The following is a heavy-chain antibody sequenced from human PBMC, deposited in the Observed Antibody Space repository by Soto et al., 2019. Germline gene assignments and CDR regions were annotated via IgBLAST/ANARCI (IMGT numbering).Heavy chain of an antibody. Sequence: SETLSLTCTVSGGSISSDDYYWSWIRQAPGRGLEWIGYIHSSGSIYYNPSLKSRATMSIDTARNQFSLKVSSVTVADTAVYYCARDLDGLHDDNSGPYPRPGWGQGTFVT. CDR2: IHSSGSI. CDR1: GGSISSDDYY. CDR3: ARDLDGLHDDNSGPYPRPG. D-gene: IGHD3-22*01. V-gene: IGHV4-30-4*01. J-gene: IGHJ1*01.